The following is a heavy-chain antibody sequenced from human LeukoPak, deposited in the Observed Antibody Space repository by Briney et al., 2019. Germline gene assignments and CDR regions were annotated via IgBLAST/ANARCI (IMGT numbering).Heavy chain of an antibody. CDR3: ARDSTVMATLYGMDV. D-gene: IGHD2-8*01. V-gene: IGHV4-4*07. Sequence: SETLSLTCTVSGGSISSYYWSWIRQPAGKGLEWIGRIYTSGSTNYNPSLKSRVTISVDTSKNQFSLKLSSVTAADTAVYYCARDSTVMATLYGMDVWGQGTTVTVSS. J-gene: IGHJ6*02. CDR1: GGSISSYY. CDR2: IYTSGST.